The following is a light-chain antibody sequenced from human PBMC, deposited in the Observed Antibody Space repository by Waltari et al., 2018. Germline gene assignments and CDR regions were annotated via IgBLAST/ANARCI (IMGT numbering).Light chain of an antibody. Sequence: QTVVTQEPSLSVSPGGTVTLTCALSSGSVSSTSYATWYLQTPGQAPRTLVYKANSRSFGVPDRFSGSVLGNKAALTITGAQADDESDYFCSLYMGSGIWVFGGGTKLTVL. V-gene: IGLV8-61*01. J-gene: IGLJ3*02. CDR3: SLYMGSGIWV. CDR2: KAN. CDR1: SGSVSSTSY.